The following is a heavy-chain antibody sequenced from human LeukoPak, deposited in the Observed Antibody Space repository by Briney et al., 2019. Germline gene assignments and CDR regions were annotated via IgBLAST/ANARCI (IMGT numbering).Heavy chain of an antibody. CDR2: IYYSGST. CDR1: GDSISGYY. Sequence: PSETLSLTCTVSGDSISGYYWSWVRQPPGKELEWIGYIYYSGSTNYNPSLKSRVSISIDTSKKQFSLKLTSVTAADTAVYYCARLQNGSYLDYWGQGTLVTVSS. CDR3: ARLQNGSYLDY. V-gene: IGHV4-59*08. J-gene: IGHJ4*02. D-gene: IGHD1-26*01.